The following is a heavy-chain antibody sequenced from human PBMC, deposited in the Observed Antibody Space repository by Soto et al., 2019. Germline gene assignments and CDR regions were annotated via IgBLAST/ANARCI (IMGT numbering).Heavy chain of an antibody. CDR2: INAGNGNT. V-gene: IGHV1-3*01. Sequence: ASVQVSWKASGYTYTSYARHWVRQEPGQRLEWMGWINAGNGNTKYSQKFQGRVTVTRDTSTSTVHMELRSLRSEDAAVFYCARDLERQLGPYYYGMDVWGQGTTVTVSS. J-gene: IGHJ6*02. D-gene: IGHD6-6*01. CDR1: GYTYTSYA. CDR3: ARDLERQLGPYYYGMDV.